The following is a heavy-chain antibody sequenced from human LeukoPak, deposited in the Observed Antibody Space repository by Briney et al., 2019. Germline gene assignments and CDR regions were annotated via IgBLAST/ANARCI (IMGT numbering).Heavy chain of an antibody. D-gene: IGHD6-13*01. J-gene: IGHJ6*02. CDR1: GYSFTSYW. CDR3: ARLKYSSSWYDSNYGMDV. Sequence: GESLKISCKGSGYSFTSYWIGWVRQMPGKGLEWMGIIYPGDSDTRYSPSFQGQVTISADKSISTAYLQWSSLKASDTAMYYCARLKYSSSWYDSNYGMDVWGQGTTVTASS. CDR2: IYPGDSDT. V-gene: IGHV5-51*01.